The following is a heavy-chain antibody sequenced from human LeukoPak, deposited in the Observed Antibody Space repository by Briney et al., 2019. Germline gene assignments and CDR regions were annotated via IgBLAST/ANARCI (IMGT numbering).Heavy chain of an antibody. D-gene: IGHD5-24*01. V-gene: IGHV4-59*01. CDR1: GGSISSYY. Sequence: SETLSLTCIVSGGSISSYYWSWIRQPPGKGLEWIGYIYYSGSTNYSPSLKSRVTISVDTSKNQFSLKLSSVTAADTAIYYCARDRVEMASYWYFDLWGRGTLVTVSS. CDR2: IYYSGST. J-gene: IGHJ2*01. CDR3: ARDRVEMASYWYFDL.